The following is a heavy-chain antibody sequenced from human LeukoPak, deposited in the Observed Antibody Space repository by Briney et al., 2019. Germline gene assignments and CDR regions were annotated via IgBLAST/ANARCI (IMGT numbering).Heavy chain of an antibody. CDR1: GFTFSSYA. Sequence: PGRSLRLSCAASGFTFSSYAMHWVRQAPGKGLEWVAVISYDGSNKYYADSVKGRFTISRDNSKNTLYLQMNSLRAEDTAVYYCARDPKAARPNWGQGTLVTVSS. CDR3: ARDPKAARPN. V-gene: IGHV3-30-3*01. J-gene: IGHJ4*02. D-gene: IGHD6-6*01. CDR2: ISYDGSNK.